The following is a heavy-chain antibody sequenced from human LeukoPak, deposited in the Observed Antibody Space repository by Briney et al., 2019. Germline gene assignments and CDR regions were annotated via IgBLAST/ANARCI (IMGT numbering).Heavy chain of an antibody. CDR2: INHSGST. CDR3: ARSRHYYYDSSGYDY. V-gene: IGHV4-34*01. D-gene: IGHD3-22*01. CDR1: GGSFSGYY. J-gene: IGHJ4*02. Sequence: PSETLSLTCVVYGGSFSGYYWSWIRQPPGKGLEWIGEINHSGSTNYNPSLKSRVTISVDTSKNQFSLKLSSVTAADTAVYYCARSRHYYYDSSGYDYWGQGTLVTVSS.